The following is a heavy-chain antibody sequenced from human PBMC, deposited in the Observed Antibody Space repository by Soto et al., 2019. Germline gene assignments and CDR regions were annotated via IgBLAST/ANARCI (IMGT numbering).Heavy chain of an antibody. V-gene: IGHV3-23*01. Sequence: GGSLRLSGAASGFTFSSYAMSWVRQAPGKGLEWVSAISGSGGSTYYADSVKGRFTISRAYSKNTLYLQMNSLRAEDTAVYYCAKDLEYGRPTTDDYWGQGTLVTVSS. CDR2: ISGSGGST. CDR3: AKDLEYGRPTTDDY. D-gene: IGHD5-12*01. CDR1: GFTFSSYA. J-gene: IGHJ4*02.